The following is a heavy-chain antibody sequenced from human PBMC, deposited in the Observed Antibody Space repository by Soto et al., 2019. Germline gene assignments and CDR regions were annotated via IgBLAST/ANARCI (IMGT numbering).Heavy chain of an antibody. CDR1: GFTFSSYW. J-gene: IGHJ4*02. V-gene: IGHV3-74*01. CDR2: INSDGSIK. Sequence: EVQLVESGGGLVQPGGSLRLSCAASGFTFSSYWVHWVRQAPRTGLVWVSRINSDGSIKTYADSVKGRFTISRDNAKNTLYLQMNSLRAEDTAVYYCATISSPDFWGQGTLVTVSS. D-gene: IGHD6-6*01. CDR3: ATISSPDF.